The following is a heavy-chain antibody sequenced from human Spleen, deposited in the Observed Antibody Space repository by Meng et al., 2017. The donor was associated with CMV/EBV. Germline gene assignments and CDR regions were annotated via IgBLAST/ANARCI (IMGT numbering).Heavy chain of an antibody. Sequence: SETLSLTCAVSGGSISSSNWWSWVRQPPGKGLEWIGEIYHSGSTNYNPSLKSRVTISVDKSKNQFSLTLSSVTAADTAVYYCARTLYSSGWFLGMDYWGQGTLVTVSS. D-gene: IGHD6-19*01. J-gene: IGHJ4*02. V-gene: IGHV4-4*02. CDR1: GGSISSSNW. CDR2: IYHSGST. CDR3: ARTLYSSGWFLGMDY.